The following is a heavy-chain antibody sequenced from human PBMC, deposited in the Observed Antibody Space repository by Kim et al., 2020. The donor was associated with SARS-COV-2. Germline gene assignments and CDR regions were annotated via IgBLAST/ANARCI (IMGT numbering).Heavy chain of an antibody. D-gene: IGHD6-13*01. V-gene: IGHV1-2*02. Sequence: ASVKVSCKASGYTFTGYYMHWVRQAPGQGLEWMGWINPNSGGTNYAQKFQGRVTMTRDTSISTAYMELSRLRSDDTAVYYCARDAYSSSWYRPYYYYGMDVWGQGTTVTVSS. CDR1: GYTFTGYY. CDR3: ARDAYSSSWYRPYYYYGMDV. CDR2: INPNSGGT. J-gene: IGHJ6*02.